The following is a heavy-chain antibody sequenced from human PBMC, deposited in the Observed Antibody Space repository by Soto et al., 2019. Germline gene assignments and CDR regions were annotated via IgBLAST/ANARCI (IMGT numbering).Heavy chain of an antibody. CDR3: ARDGMTTGDT. CDR2: VFSSVSA. D-gene: IGHD2-21*02. J-gene: IGHJ4*02. CDR1: GGSFSSGSYY. V-gene: IGHV4-61*02. Sequence: SETLSLTCTVSGGSFSSGSYYWSWVRQPANKGLEWIGRVFSSVSATYNPSLKSRVSISMDTPENRISLKLDSVTAADAGVYFCARDGMTTGDTWGPGTLVTVSS.